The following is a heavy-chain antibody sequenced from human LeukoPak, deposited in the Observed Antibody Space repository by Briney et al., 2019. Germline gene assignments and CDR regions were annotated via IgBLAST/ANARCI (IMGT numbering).Heavy chain of an antibody. J-gene: IGHJ1*01. CDR3: ARGEEDIDYYDSSALHH. D-gene: IGHD3-22*01. CDR1: GFTVSSNY. Sequence: GGSLGLSCAASGFTVSSNYMGWVRQAPGKGLEWVSVIYSGGSTYYADSVKGRFTISRDNSKNTLYLQMNSLRAEDTAVYYCARGEEDIDYYDSSALHHWGQGTLVTVSS. CDR2: IYSGGST. V-gene: IGHV3-66*01.